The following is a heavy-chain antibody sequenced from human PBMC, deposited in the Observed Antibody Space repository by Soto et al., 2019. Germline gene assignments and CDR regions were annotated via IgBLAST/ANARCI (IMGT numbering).Heavy chain of an antibody. V-gene: IGHV3-74*01. J-gene: IGHJ3*01. CDR1: VFTFITHW. CDR3: ARSHYFDSGTYACDV. D-gene: IGHD3-10*01. Sequence: GGSLRLSCAASVFTFITHWMHWVRQAPGKGLVWVSRINSGGSTTNYADSVKGRFTISRDNAKNTLYLQMNSLRAEDTAVYFCARSHYFDSGTYACDVWGQGTLVTVSS. CDR2: INSGGSTT.